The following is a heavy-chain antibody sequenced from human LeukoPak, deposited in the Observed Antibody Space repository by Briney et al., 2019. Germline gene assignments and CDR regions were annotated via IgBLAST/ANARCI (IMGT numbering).Heavy chain of an antibody. D-gene: IGHD1-26*01. V-gene: IGHV4-34*01. CDR1: GGSFSGYY. J-gene: IGHJ6*03. CDR3: AREVGATRSLYYYYYMDV. CDR2: INHSGST. Sequence: SETLSLTCAVYGGSFSGYYWSWIRQPPGKGLEWIGEINHSGSTTYNPSLKSRVTISVDTSKNQFSLKLSSVTAADTAVYYCAREVGATRSLYYYYYMDVWGKGTTVTVSS.